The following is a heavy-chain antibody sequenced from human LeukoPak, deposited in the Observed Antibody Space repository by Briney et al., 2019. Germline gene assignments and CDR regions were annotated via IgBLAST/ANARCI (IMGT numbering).Heavy chain of an antibody. D-gene: IGHD6-19*01. CDR3: ARENSSGFAGDYFDY. Sequence: ASVKVSCKASGYTFTSYYMHWVRQAPEQGLEWMGIINPSGGSTSYAQKFQGRVTMTRDTSTSTVYMELSSLRSEDTAVYYCARENSSGFAGDYFDYWGQGTLVTVSS. CDR2: INPSGGST. V-gene: IGHV1-46*01. CDR1: GYTFTSYY. J-gene: IGHJ4*02.